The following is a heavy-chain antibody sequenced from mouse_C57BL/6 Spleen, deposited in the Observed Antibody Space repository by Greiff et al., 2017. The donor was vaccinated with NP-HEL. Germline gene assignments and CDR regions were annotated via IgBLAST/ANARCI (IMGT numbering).Heavy chain of an antibody. J-gene: IGHJ2*01. D-gene: IGHD1-1*01. CDR3: ARGAITTAYYFDY. CDR1: GYTFTSYT. CDR2: INPSSGYT. Sequence: VQLQQSGAELARPGASVKMSCKASGYTFTSYTMHWVKQRPGQGLEWIGYINPSSGYTKYNQKFKDKATLTADKSSSTAYMQLSSLTSEDSAVYYCARGAITTAYYFDYWGQGTTLTVSS. V-gene: IGHV1-4*01.